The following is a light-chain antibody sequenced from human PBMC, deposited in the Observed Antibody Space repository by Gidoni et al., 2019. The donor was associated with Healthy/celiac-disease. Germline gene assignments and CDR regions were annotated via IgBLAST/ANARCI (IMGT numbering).Light chain of an antibody. CDR2: KAS. V-gene: IGKV1-5*03. J-gene: IGKJ2*01. CDR3: QEYRTFS. Sequence: IQMTQSPPTLSASVGDRVTITCRASQTIDDWVAWYQQKPGKVPNLLIYKASNLEFGVPSRFSGSGSGTEFTLTISSLQPDDVASYYCQEYRTFSFGQGTKLKIK. CDR1: QTIDDW.